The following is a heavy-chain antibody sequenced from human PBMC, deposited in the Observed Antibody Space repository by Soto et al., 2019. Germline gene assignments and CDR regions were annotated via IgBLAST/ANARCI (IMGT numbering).Heavy chain of an antibody. CDR2: IYWDDDK. J-gene: IGHJ2*01. V-gene: IGHV2-5*02. CDR1: GFSLGTYGVG. Sequence: QITLNESGPTLVKPTQTLTLTCTFSGFSLGTYGVGVGWIRQPPGKALEWLALIYWDDDKRYSPSLKSRLTITKDTSKRQVFLTLTNMDPVDTATYYCAHRGGGIVDWYFDLWGSGTPVIVSS. D-gene: IGHD1-26*01. CDR3: AHRGGGIVDWYFDL.